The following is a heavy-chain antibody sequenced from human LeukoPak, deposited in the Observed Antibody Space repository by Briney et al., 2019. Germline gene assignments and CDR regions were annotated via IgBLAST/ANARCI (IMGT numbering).Heavy chain of an antibody. CDR2: IYGGGST. J-gene: IGHJ4*02. V-gene: IGHV3-53*01. CDR1: GFTFSSYG. CDR3: AKKRDFFRSGYYIN. Sequence: GGSLRLSCAASGFTFSSYGMHWVRQAPGKGLEWVSIIYGGGSTFYADSVKGRFTISRDHSKNTLDLQMKSLRAEDTAVNSCAKKRDFFRSGYYINWGQGTLVTVSS. D-gene: IGHD3-3*01.